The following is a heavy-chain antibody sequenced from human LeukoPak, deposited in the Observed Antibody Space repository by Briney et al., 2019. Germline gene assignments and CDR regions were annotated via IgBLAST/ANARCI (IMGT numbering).Heavy chain of an antibody. J-gene: IGHJ4*02. V-gene: IGHV1-46*01. CDR3: ARGGVKRSSPSCYDY. CDR2: MNPSGGST. CDR1: GYTCTSYY. D-gene: IGHD2-2*01. Sequence: ASVKVSCKASGYTCTSYYMHWVRQAPGQGLEWMGIMNPSGGSTSYAQKFQGRVTMTRDTSTSTVYMELSSLRSEVTAVYYCARGGVKRSSPSCYDYWGQGTLVTVSS.